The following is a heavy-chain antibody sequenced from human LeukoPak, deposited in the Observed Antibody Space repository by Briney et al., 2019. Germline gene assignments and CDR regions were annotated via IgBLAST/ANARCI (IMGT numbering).Heavy chain of an antibody. D-gene: IGHD4-4*01. J-gene: IGHJ4*02. Sequence: ASVTVSCKASGYTFTSYGISWVRQAPGQGLEWMGWISAYNGNTNYAQKLQGRVTMTTDPSTSTAYLELRSLRSDDTAVYYCARDDAYSNIPDYWGQGTLVTGSS. V-gene: IGHV1-18*01. CDR3: ARDDAYSNIPDY. CDR2: ISAYNGNT. CDR1: GYTFTSYG.